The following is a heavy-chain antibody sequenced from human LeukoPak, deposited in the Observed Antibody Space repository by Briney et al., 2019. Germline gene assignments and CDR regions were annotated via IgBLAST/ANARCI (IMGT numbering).Heavy chain of an antibody. V-gene: IGHV3-23*01. CDR2: ISGSGGST. CDR3: AKVQTGRYCSSTSCPFYMDV. J-gene: IGHJ6*03. D-gene: IGHD2-2*01. Sequence: PGGSLRLSCAASGFTFSSYAMSWVRQAPGKGLEWVSAISGSGGSTYYADSVKGRFTISRDNSKNTLYLQMNSLRAEDTAVYYCAKVQTGRYCSSTSCPFYMDVWGKGTTVTVSS. CDR1: GFTFSSYA.